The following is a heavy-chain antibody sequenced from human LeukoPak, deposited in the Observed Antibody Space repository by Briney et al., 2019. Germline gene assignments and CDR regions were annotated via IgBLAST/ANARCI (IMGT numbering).Heavy chain of an antibody. CDR2: IYTSGST. D-gene: IGHD1-26*01. V-gene: IGHV4-61*02. J-gene: IGHJ4*02. CDR3: ARDREVGATGYYFDY. CDR1: GGSISSGSYY. Sequence: SETLSLTCTVSGGSISSGSYYGSWIRQSAGKGLEWIGRIYTSGSTTYNSSLKSRVTISLDTSKNHFSLRLSSVTAADTAVYYCARDREVGATGYYFDYWGQGTLVTVSS.